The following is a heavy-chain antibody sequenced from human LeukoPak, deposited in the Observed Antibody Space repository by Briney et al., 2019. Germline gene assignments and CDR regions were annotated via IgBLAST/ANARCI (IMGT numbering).Heavy chain of an antibody. CDR2: ISSSGSTI. V-gene: IGHV3-11*01. CDR3: ARDARYDSSGYYIGFDY. J-gene: IGHJ4*02. CDR1: GFTFSDYY. D-gene: IGHD3-22*01. Sequence: GGSLRLSCAASGFTFSDYYMSWIRQAPGKGLEWVSDISSSGSTIYYADSVKGRFTISRDNAKNSLYLQMNSLRAEDTAVYYCARDARYDSSGYYIGFDYWGQGTLVTVSS.